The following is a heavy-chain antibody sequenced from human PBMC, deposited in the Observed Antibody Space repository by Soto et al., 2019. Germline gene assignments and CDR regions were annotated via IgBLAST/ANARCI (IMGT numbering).Heavy chain of an antibody. Sequence: EVPLLESGGGLVEPGGSLRLSCAASGITFNNYALSWVRQAPGKGLEWVSGISGSGSGAYYADSVKGRFTISRDNSKNTLSLQMNSLRADDTAVYYCAKEHAGGISMITSYFDYWGRGTLVTVSS. CDR1: GITFNNYA. V-gene: IGHV3-23*01. J-gene: IGHJ4*02. D-gene: IGHD3-16*01. CDR2: ISGSGSGA. CDR3: AKEHAGGISMITSYFDY.